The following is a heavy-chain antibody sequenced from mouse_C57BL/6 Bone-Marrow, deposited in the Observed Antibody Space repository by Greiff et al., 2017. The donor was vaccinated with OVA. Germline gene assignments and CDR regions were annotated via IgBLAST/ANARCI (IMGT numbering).Heavy chain of an antibody. J-gene: IGHJ1*03. CDR3: AIKRVNYYGSSLYWYFDV. V-gene: IGHV3-8*01. CDR1: GYSITSDY. CDR2: ISYSGST. Sequence: EVKLMESGPGLAKPSQTLSLTCSVTGYSITSDYWNWIRKFPGNKLEYMGYISYSGSTYYNPSLKSRISITRDTSKNQYYLQLNSVPTENTATYYCAIKRVNYYGSSLYWYFDVWGTGTTVTVSS. D-gene: IGHD1-1*01.